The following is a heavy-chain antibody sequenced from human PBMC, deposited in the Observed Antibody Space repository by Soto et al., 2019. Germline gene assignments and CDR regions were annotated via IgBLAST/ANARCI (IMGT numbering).Heavy chain of an antibody. J-gene: IGHJ4*02. Sequence: GGSLRLSCAASGFTFSSYEMNWVRQAPGKGLEWVSYISSSGSTIYYADSMKGRFTISRDNAKNSLYLQMYSLRAEDTAVYCCARDGDLYSSSWFDYWGQGNLVTVSS. CDR1: GFTFSSYE. CDR3: ARDGDLYSSSWFDY. V-gene: IGHV3-48*03. D-gene: IGHD6-6*01. CDR2: ISSSGSTI.